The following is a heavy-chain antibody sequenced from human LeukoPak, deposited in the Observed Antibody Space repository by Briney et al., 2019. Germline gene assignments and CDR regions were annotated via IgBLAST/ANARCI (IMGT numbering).Heavy chain of an antibody. J-gene: IGHJ4*02. CDR3: ARGFELDC. Sequence: TGGSLRLSCAASGFTFSSFWMSWVRQAPGKGLEWVANIKQEGSEKYYVGSVKGRFTISRDDARNSLYLQMNSLRAEDTAVYFCARGFELDCWGQGTLVTVSS. V-gene: IGHV3-7*01. CDR1: GFTFSSFW. CDR2: IKQEGSEK.